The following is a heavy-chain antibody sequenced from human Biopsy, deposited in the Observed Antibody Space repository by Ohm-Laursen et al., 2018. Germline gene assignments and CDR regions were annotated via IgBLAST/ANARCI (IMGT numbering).Heavy chain of an antibody. CDR1: GGTFTNYA. D-gene: IGHD1-26*01. Sequence: VASVKVSCKASGGTFTNYAISWVRQAPGQGLEWMGGTIPIFGTANYAQKFQGRVTITADESTSTAYMELSSLRSDDTAVYYCARDALGGGSYRFFYWGQGSLVTVSS. V-gene: IGHV1-69*13. J-gene: IGHJ4*02. CDR2: TIPIFGTA. CDR3: ARDALGGGSYRFFY.